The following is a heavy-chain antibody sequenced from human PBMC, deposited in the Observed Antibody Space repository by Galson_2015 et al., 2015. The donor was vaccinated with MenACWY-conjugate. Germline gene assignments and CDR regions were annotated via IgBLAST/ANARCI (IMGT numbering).Heavy chain of an antibody. CDR3: ARGHYGMDA. Sequence: SLRLSCAASGFTFRNYWMTWVRQAPGKGLEWVATIKKDGSEKYYVDSVKGRFTVSRDNAKNSMSLEMNSLRVEDTAVYSCARGHYGMDAWGQGTTVTVS. CDR2: IKKDGSEK. V-gene: IGHV3-7*03. J-gene: IGHJ6*02. CDR1: GFTFRNYW.